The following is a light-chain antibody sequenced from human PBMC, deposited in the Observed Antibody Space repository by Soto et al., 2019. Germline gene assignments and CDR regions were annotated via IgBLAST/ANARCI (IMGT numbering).Light chain of an antibody. V-gene: IGKV3-15*01. J-gene: IGKJ4*01. CDR2: DAS. Sequence: EIVMTQSPATLSVSPGEGATLSCRASQSINTNLAWYQQKPGQAPRLLIYDASTRATGIPARISGSGSGTEFTLTISSLQSEDFAVYYCQQYANSPLTFGGGTTVEIK. CDR1: QSINTN. CDR3: QQYANSPLT.